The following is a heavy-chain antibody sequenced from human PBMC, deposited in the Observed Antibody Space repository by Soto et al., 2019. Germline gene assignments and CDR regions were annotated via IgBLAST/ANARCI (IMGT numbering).Heavy chain of an antibody. D-gene: IGHD3-16*02. CDR1: GGSFSGYY. CDR2: INHSGST. J-gene: IGHJ4*02. CDR3: ARGQSPYDYIWGSYRPGPRPFDY. V-gene: IGHV4-34*01. Sequence: SETLSLTCAVYGGSFSGYYWSWIRQPPGKGLEWIGEINHSGSTNYNPSLKSRVTISVDTSKNQFSLKLSSVTAADTAVYYCARGQSPYDYIWGSYRPGPRPFDYWGQGTLVTVSS.